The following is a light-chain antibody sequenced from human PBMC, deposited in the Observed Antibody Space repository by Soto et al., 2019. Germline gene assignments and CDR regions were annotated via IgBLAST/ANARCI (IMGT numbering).Light chain of an antibody. CDR1: SSDVGGYNY. CDR2: DVS. J-gene: IGLJ1*01. CDR3: SSYTSSSLHV. Sequence: SVLTQPASVSGSPGQSITISCTGTSSDVGGYNYVSWYQQHPGKAPKLMIYDVSNRPSGVSNRFSGSKSGNTASLTTSGLQAEDEADYYCSSYTSSSLHVFGTGTKVTVL. V-gene: IGLV2-14*03.